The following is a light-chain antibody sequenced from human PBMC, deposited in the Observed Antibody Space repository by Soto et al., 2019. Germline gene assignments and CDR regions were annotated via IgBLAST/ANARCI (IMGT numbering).Light chain of an antibody. CDR2: GAS. J-gene: IGKJ1*01. CDR1: QSISRY. Sequence: LVFAQSPGTLSLSPGERTTLSCRASQSISRYLAWYQQKPGQGPRLLIYGASSRATGTPDRFSGSGSGTDFTLTINRLEPEDFALYYCQQYGSSPPTFGQGTKVDIK. CDR3: QQYGSSPPT. V-gene: IGKV3-20*01.